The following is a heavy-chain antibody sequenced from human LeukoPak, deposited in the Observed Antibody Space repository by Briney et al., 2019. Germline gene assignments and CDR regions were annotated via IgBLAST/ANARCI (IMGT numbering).Heavy chain of an antibody. CDR2: IYYSGST. D-gene: IGHD6-13*01. V-gene: IGHV4-59*01. J-gene: IGHJ5*02. Sequence: TAETLSLTCTVSGGSISSYYWSWIRQPPGKGLEWIGYIYYSGSTNYNPSLKSRVTIPVDTSKNQFSLKLSSVTAADTAVYYCAMGYGYSSSWYWFDPWGQGTLVTVSS. CDR3: AMGYGYSSSWYWFDP. CDR1: GGSISSYY.